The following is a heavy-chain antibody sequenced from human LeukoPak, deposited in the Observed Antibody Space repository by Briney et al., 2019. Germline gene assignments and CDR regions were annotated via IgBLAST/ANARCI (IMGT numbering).Heavy chain of an antibody. CDR3: ARSYSSSNLFDY. Sequence: SETLSLTCTVSGGSISSYYWSWIRQPPGKGLEWIGYIYYSGSTNYNPSLKSRVTISVDTSKNQFSLKLSSVTAADTAVYYCARSYSSSNLFDYWGQGTLVTVSS. D-gene: IGHD6-6*01. J-gene: IGHJ4*02. V-gene: IGHV4-59*12. CDR1: GGSISSYY. CDR2: IYYSGST.